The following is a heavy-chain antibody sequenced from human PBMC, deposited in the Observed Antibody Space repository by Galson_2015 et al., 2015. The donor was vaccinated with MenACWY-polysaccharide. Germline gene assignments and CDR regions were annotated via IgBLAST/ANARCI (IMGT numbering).Heavy chain of an antibody. V-gene: IGHV4-4*02. CDR2: IHYSGRT. CDR1: GGSISSRNY. Sequence: ATLSLTCAVSGGSISSRNYWRWVRPSPGPGLEWIGDIHYSGRTNYNPSLRSRFTISVDKSKNQFSLKLSSVTVADTAVYYCARDYYGSESYIGVWFDPWGQGTLVTVSS. J-gene: IGHJ5*02. CDR3: ARDYYGSESYIGVWFDP. D-gene: IGHD3-10*01.